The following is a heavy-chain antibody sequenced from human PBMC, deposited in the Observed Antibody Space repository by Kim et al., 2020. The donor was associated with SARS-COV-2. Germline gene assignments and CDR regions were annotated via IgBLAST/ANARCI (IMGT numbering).Heavy chain of an antibody. CDR2: ISGDKGDK. CDR3: ARGSWGEPLFDL. V-gene: IGHV1-18*01. J-gene: IGHJ4*02. CDR1: GYTFTRYG. Sequence: ASVKVSCEAFGYTFTRYGISWVRQAPGQGLEWMGWISGDKGDKNSAEKIQGRVTLTRDTSTNTAYMELRSLRSDDTALYYCARGSWGEPLFDLWGQGTLLTVSS. D-gene: IGHD1-26*01.